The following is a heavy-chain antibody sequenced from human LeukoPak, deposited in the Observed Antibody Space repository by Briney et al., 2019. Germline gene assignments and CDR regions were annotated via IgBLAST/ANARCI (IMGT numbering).Heavy chain of an antibody. V-gene: IGHV4-34*01. CDR1: GGSFSGYY. Sequence: PSETLSLTCAVYGGSFSGYYWSWIRQPPGKGLEWIGEINHSGSTNYNPSLKSRVTISVDTSKNQFSLKLSSVTAADTAVYFCARVRSSSWTDAFDIWGQGTMVTVSS. CDR2: INHSGST. CDR3: ARVRSSSWTDAFDI. D-gene: IGHD6-13*01. J-gene: IGHJ3*02.